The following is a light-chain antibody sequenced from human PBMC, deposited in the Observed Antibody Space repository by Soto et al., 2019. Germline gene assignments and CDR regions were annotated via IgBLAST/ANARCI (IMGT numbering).Light chain of an antibody. Sequence: QSVLTQPASVSGAPGQSITISCTGTSSDVGGYNYVSWYQQHPGKAPKLMIYDVSNRPSGVSNRFSGSKSGNTPSLTISGLQAGDEADYYCSSYTSSSTLVFGTGAKVTVL. CDR1: SSDVGGYNY. CDR3: SSYTSSSTLV. V-gene: IGLV2-14*01. CDR2: DVS. J-gene: IGLJ1*01.